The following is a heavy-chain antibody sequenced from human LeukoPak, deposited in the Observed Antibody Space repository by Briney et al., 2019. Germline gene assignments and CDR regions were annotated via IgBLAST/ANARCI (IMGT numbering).Heavy chain of an antibody. CDR3: AKDPFSRGSYYPPPFDY. V-gene: IGHV3-23*01. J-gene: IGHJ4*02. Sequence: GGSLRLSCAASGFTFSSYTMSWVRQAPGKGLEWVSAISGSGGSTYYADSVKGRFGISRDNSKNTLYLQMNSLRAEDTAVYYCAKDPFSRGSYYPPPFDYWGQGTLVTVSS. D-gene: IGHD1-26*01. CDR2: ISGSGGST. CDR1: GFTFSSYT.